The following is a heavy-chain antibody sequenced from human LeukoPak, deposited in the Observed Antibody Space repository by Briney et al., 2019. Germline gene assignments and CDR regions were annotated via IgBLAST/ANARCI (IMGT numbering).Heavy chain of an antibody. V-gene: IGHV1-18*01. CDR2: ISGYNGNT. CDR3: ARGALGQPFYYYMDV. CDR1: GYTFTSNG. D-gene: IGHD2-2*01. J-gene: IGHJ6*03. Sequence: ASVKVSCKASGYTFTSNGITWVRQAPGQGLEWMGWISGYNGNTNYAQKLQGRVTMTTDRSTSTAYMELRSLTSDDTAVYYCARGALGQPFYYYMDVWGKGTTVTVSS.